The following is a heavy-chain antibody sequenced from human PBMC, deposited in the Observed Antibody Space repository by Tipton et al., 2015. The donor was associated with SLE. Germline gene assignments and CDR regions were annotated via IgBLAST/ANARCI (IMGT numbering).Heavy chain of an antibody. CDR2: ISSSGSTI. CDR1: GFTFSDYY. V-gene: IGHV3-11*01. J-gene: IGHJ4*02. Sequence: SLRLSCVASGFTFSDYYMSWIRQAPGKGLEWLSYISSSGSTIYYADSVKGRSTISRDNAKNSLYLQMNSLRVEDTAVYYCARVSGLGNYAHADSWGQGTLITVSS. D-gene: IGHD3-16*01. CDR3: ARVSGLGNYAHADS.